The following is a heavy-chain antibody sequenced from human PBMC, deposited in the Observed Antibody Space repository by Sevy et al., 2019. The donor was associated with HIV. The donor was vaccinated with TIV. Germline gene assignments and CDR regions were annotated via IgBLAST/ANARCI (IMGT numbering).Heavy chain of an antibody. CDR2: ISSSSSYT. CDR3: ARARYTYGYPYYFDY. Sequence: GSLRLSCAASGFTFSDYYMSWIRQAPGKGLGWVSYISSSSSYTNYADSVKGRFTISRDKAKNSLYLQMNSLRAEDTAVYYCARARYTYGYPYYFDYWGQGTLVTVSS. CDR1: GFTFSDYY. D-gene: IGHD5-18*01. V-gene: IGHV3-11*06. J-gene: IGHJ4*02.